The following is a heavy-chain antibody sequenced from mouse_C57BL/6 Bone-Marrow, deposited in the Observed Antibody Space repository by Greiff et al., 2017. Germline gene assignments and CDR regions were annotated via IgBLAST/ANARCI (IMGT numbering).Heavy chain of an antibody. CDR3: ARGDFYWYFDV. CDR1: GYTFTDYN. CDR2: INPNNGGT. V-gene: IGHV1-22*01. J-gene: IGHJ1*03. Sequence: EVKLVESGPELVKPGASVKMSCKASGYTFTDYNMHWVKQSHGKSLEWIGYINPNNGGTSYNQKFKGKATLTVNKSSSTAYMELRSLTSEDSAVYYCARGDFYWYFDVWGTGTTVTVSS.